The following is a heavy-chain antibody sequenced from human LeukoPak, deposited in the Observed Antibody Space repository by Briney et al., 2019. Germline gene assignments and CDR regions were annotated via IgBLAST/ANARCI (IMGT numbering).Heavy chain of an antibody. CDR2: TYYSGST. V-gene: IGHV4-30-4*01. CDR1: GGSISSGDYY. D-gene: IGHD3-22*01. Sequence: SQTLSLTCTVSGGSISSGDYYWSWIRQPPGKGLEWIGYTYYSGSTYYNPSLKSRVTISVDTSKNQFSLKLSSVTAADTAVYYCARGDSSGYYFDYWGQGTLVTVSS. J-gene: IGHJ4*02. CDR3: ARGDSSGYYFDY.